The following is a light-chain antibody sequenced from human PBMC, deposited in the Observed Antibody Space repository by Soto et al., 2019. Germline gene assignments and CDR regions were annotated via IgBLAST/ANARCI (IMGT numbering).Light chain of an antibody. CDR3: QNYNSVPLT. CDR1: QAITTY. J-gene: IGKJ4*01. Sequence: DIQMTQSPSSLSASVGDRVTITCRASQAITTYLAWYQQKPGKVPKLLIYTASTLQSGVPSRFSGSGSGTDFTLTISSLQPEDVATYYCQNYNSVPLTFGGGTKVEI. CDR2: TAS. V-gene: IGKV1-27*01.